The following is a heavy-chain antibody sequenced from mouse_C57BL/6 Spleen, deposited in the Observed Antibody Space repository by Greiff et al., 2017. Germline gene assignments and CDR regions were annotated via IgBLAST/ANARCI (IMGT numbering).Heavy chain of an antibody. CDR3: ARDDYYGSSHFDY. V-gene: IGHV5-4*01. D-gene: IGHD1-1*01. CDR1: GFTFSSYA. Sequence: EVMLVESGGGLVKPGGSLKLSCAASGFTFSSYAMSWVRQTPEKRLEWVATISDGGSYTYSPDNVKGRFTSSRDNAKNNLYLQMSHLKSEDTAMYYCARDDYYGSSHFDYWGQGTTLTVSS. J-gene: IGHJ2*01. CDR2: ISDGGSYT.